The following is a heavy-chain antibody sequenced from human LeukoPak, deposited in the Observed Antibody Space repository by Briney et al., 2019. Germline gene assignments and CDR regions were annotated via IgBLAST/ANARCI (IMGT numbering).Heavy chain of an antibody. D-gene: IGHD3-9*01. CDR3: ARDRNDILTGYTAFDI. J-gene: IGHJ3*02. CDR1: GFTFSSYT. Sequence: GGSLRLSCAASGFTFSSYTLNWVRQAPGKGLEWVSSISSSSSYTYYADSVKGRFTISRDNAKNSLYLQMNSLRAEDTAVYYCARDRNDILTGYTAFDIWGQGTMVTVSS. V-gene: IGHV3-21*01. CDR2: ISSSSSYT.